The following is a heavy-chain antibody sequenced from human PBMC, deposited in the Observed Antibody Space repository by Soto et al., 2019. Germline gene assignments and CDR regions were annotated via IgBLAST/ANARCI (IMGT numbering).Heavy chain of an antibody. J-gene: IGHJ4*02. CDR2: ISGSGGST. CDR1: GFTFSSYA. Sequence: GGSLRLSCAASGFTFSSYAMSWVRQAPGKGLEWVSAISGSGGSTYYADSVKGRFTISRDNSKNTLYLQMNSLRAEDTAVYYCAKATTSPGVLRYFDWSSGVGGPFDYWGQGTLVTVSS. D-gene: IGHD3-9*01. V-gene: IGHV3-23*01. CDR3: AKATTSPGVLRYFDWSSGVGGPFDY.